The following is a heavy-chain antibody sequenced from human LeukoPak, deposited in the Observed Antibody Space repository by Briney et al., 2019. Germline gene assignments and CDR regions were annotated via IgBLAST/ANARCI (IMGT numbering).Heavy chain of an antibody. D-gene: IGHD6-13*01. CDR3: ARVAYSSSWYGVIDAFDI. J-gene: IGHJ3*02. Sequence: GWSLRLSCAASGFTVSSNYMSWVHQAPGKGLEGVSVIYSGGSTYYADSVKGRFTISRDNSKNTLYLQMNSLRAEDTAVYYCARVAYSSSWYGVIDAFDIWGQGTMVTVSS. CDR2: IYSGGST. V-gene: IGHV3-66*01. CDR1: GFTVSSNY.